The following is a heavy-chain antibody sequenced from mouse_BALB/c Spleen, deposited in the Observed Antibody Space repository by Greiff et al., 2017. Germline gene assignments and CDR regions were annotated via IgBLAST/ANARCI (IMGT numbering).Heavy chain of an antibody. CDR2: ISSGSSTI. J-gene: IGHJ1*01. CDR1: GFTFSSFG. D-gene: IGHD2-12*01. V-gene: IGHV5-17*02. CDR3: ARTVTGYFDV. Sequence: EVQVVESGGGLVQPGGSRKLSCAASGFTFSSFGMHWVRQAPEKGLEWVAYISSGSSTIYYADTVKGRFTISRDNPKNTLFLQMTSLRSEDTAMYYCARTVTGYFDVWGAGTTVTVSS.